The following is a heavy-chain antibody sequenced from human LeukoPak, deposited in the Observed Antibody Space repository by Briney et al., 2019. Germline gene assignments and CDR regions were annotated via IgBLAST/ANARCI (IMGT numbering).Heavy chain of an antibody. J-gene: IGHJ4*02. D-gene: IGHD3-10*02. CDR1: GYSISSGYY. CDR2: IYHSGST. Sequence: SETLSLTCAVSGYSISSGYYWGWIRQPPGKGLEWIGSIYHSGSTYYNASLKSRVTISVDTSKNQFSLKLSSVTAADTAVYYCARVGDYVYDYWGQGTLVTVSS. CDR3: ARVGDYVYDY. V-gene: IGHV4-38-2*01.